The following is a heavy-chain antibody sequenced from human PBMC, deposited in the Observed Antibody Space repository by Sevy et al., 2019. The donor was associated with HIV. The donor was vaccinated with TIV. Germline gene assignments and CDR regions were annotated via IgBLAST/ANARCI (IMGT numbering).Heavy chain of an antibody. CDR1: GGSISSYY. CDR3: ARGGRGIVGAPGFDY. J-gene: IGHJ4*02. CDR2: IYYSGST. Sequence: SETLSLTCTVSGGSISSYYWSWIRQPPGKGLEWIGYIYYSGSTNYNPSLKSRVTISVDTSKNQFSLKLSSVTAADTAMYYCARGGRGIVGAPGFDYWGQGTLVTVSS. D-gene: IGHD1-26*01. V-gene: IGHV4-59*13.